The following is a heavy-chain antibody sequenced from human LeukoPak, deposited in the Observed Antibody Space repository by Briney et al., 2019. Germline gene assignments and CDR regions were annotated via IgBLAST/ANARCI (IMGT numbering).Heavy chain of an antibody. D-gene: IGHD3-10*01. CDR2: INPNNGDT. V-gene: IGHV1-2*02. CDR1: GYTFTGDY. CDR3: AREASGSYYSFFLDY. J-gene: IGHJ4*02. Sequence: ASVKVSCKASGYTFTGDYVHWVRRAPGQGLEWMAWINPNNGDTNSAQKFQGRVTITRDTSISTVYMELSRLSSDDTAVYYCAREASGSYYSFFLDYWGQGTLVAVSS.